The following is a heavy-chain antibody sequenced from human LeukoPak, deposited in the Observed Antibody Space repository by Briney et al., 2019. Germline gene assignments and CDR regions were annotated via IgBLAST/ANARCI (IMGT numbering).Heavy chain of an antibody. Sequence: SETLSLTCTVSGGSISSYYWSWIRQPPGKGLEWIGYIYYSGSTNYNPSLKSRVTISVDTSKNQFSLKLSSVTAAGTAVYYCARDRGYYYDSSGYGKNNWFDPWGQGTLVTVSS. J-gene: IGHJ5*02. CDR2: IYYSGST. D-gene: IGHD3-22*01. CDR3: ARDRGYYYDSSGYGKNNWFDP. V-gene: IGHV4-59*01. CDR1: GGSISSYY.